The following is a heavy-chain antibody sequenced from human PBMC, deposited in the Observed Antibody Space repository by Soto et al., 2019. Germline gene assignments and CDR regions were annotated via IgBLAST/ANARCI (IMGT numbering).Heavy chain of an antibody. V-gene: IGHV3-74*01. CDR3: ARGDKGGFDL. CDR2: IHRDGSST. J-gene: IGHJ3*01. CDR1: GFTFNYYW. D-gene: IGHD2-21*02. Sequence: EVQLVESEGGLVQRGGSLRLSCAASGFTFNYYWMHWVRQAPGQGLVWVSHIHRDGSSTTYADSVKGRFTISRDNAKNRLYLKMNSLRAEDTAVYYCARGDKGGFDLWGQGTTVTVSS.